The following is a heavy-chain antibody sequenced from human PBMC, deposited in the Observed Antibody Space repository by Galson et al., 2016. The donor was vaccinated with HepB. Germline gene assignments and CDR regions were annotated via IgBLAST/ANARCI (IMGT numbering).Heavy chain of an antibody. CDR3: ANTPNSYGSGSYAS. Sequence: SETLSLTCAVSGGSISSSNWWSWVRQPPGKGLEWIGEIYHSRSTNYNPSLKSRVSISINTSENQLSLKLTSVTAADTAVYYCANTPNSYGSGSYASWGQGTLVAVSS. CDR2: IYHSRST. J-gene: IGHJ5*02. D-gene: IGHD3-10*01. CDR1: GGSISSSNW. V-gene: IGHV4-4*02.